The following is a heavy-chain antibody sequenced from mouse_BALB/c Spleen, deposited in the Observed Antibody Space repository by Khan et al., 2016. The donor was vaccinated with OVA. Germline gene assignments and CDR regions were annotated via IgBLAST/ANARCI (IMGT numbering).Heavy chain of an antibody. Sequence: QVQLQQSGPELVKPGASVKMSCKASGYKFTDYVISWVKQRTGQGLEWIGDIYPGSGTTHYNERFEDKATLTADKSSNTAYMQFRSLTSEDSAVTFCARSYDDDGAWFVYWGQGTLVTVSA. V-gene: IGHV1-81*01. CDR3: ARSYDDDGAWFVY. J-gene: IGHJ3*01. CDR1: GYKFTDYV. CDR2: IYPGSGTT. D-gene: IGHD2-4*01.